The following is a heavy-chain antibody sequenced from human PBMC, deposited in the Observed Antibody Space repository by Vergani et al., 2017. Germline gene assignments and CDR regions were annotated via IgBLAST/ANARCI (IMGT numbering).Heavy chain of an antibody. CDR3: VKDAGSYGRFFDS. CDR1: GFTFSTYA. Sequence: EVQLLESGGSLKQPGGSVRLSCAASGFTFSTYAMHWVRQAPGKGLEWVSALTGGGGSTYYADSFKGRFIISRDNSRDTLYLQMNSLRPEDTATYYCVKDAGSYGRFFDSWGQGTLVTVSS. D-gene: IGHD1-26*01. CDR2: LTGGGGST. J-gene: IGHJ4*02. V-gene: IGHV3-23*01.